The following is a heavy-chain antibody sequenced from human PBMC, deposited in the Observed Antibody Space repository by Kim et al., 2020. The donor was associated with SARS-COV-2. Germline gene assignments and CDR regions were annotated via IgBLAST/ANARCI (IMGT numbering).Heavy chain of an antibody. CDR2: ISWNSGSI. CDR3: AKGVVVVTGDWFDP. D-gene: IGHD2-21*02. Sequence: GGSLRLSCAASGFTFDDYAMHWVRQAPGKGLEWVSGISWNSGSIGYADSVKGRFTISRDNAKNSLYPQMNSLRAEDTALYYCAKGVVVVTGDWFDPWGQG. J-gene: IGHJ5*02. CDR1: GFTFDDYA. V-gene: IGHV3-9*01.